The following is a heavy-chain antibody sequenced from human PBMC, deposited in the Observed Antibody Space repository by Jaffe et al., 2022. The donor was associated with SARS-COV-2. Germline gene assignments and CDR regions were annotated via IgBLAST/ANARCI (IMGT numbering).Heavy chain of an antibody. CDR1: GFTFSRNI. V-gene: IGHV3-64*05. D-gene: IGHD1-1*01. J-gene: IGHJ4*02. Sequence: EVQLVESGGGLVQPGGSLRLSCSASGFTFSRNIMHWVRQAPGKGLEYVSSISVNGDSTYYADSVRGRFTISRDNSKNTLYFQMSSLRPEDTAVYYCVKSQGATGTADGYFEDWGQGALVTVSS. CDR3: VKSQGATGTADGYFED. CDR2: ISVNGDST.